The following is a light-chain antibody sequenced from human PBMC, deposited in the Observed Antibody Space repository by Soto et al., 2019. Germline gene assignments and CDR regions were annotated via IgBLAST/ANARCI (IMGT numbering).Light chain of an antibody. Sequence: QSALTQPASVSGSPGQSITISCTGTSSDVGYYNYVSWFQHHPGKAPKLMISEVVNPPSGVSIRFSGSKAGATASLTITGLQAEDEAYYYCSSYAAGSIYVFGTGTKLTVL. CDR3: SSYAAGSIYV. J-gene: IGLJ1*01. CDR2: EVV. V-gene: IGLV2-14*01. CDR1: SSDVGYYNY.